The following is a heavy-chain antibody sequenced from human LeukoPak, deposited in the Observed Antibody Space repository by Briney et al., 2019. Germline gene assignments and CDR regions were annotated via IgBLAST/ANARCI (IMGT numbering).Heavy chain of an antibody. CDR3: AKDVPYGSGSYYSGWSDAFDI. D-gene: IGHD3-10*01. CDR2: ISGSGGST. J-gene: IGHJ3*02. Sequence: GGSLRLSCAASGFTFSSYAMSWVRQAPGKGLEWVSAISGSGGSTYYADSVKGRFTISRDNSKNTLYLQMNSLRAEDTAVYYCAKDVPYGSGSYYSGWSDAFDIWGQGTMVTVSS. V-gene: IGHV3-23*01. CDR1: GFTFSSYA.